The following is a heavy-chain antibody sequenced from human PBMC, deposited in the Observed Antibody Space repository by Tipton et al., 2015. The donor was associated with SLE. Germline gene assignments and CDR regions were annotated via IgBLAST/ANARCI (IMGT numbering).Heavy chain of an antibody. CDR1: GYTFTSYG. J-gene: IGHJ6*02. D-gene: IGHD6-13*01. CDR2: ISAYNGNT. Sequence: QVQLVQSGAEVKKPGASVKVSCKASGYTFTSYGISWVRQAPGQGLELMGWISAYNGNTNYAQKLQGRVTMTTDTSTSTAYMELRSLRSDDTAVYYCARDMAFIAAAGTYYYYGMDVWGPVTTVSVSS. V-gene: IGHV1-18*04. CDR3: ARDMAFIAAAGTYYYYGMDV.